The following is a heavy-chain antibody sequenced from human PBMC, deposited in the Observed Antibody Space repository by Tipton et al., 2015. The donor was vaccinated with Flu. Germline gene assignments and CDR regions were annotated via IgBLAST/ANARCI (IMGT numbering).Heavy chain of an antibody. J-gene: IGHJ6*02. D-gene: IGHD5-24*01. CDR3: ARGMGDV. V-gene: IGHV3-33*01. CDR2: IWHDGSNK. Sequence: SLRLSCATSGFTFSNYGMHWVRQAPGKGLEWVAVIWHDGSNKYYADSVKGRFTVSRDNSKNTLYLQMNTLRAEDTAVYYCARGMGDVWGQGTTVTVCS. CDR1: GFTFSNYG.